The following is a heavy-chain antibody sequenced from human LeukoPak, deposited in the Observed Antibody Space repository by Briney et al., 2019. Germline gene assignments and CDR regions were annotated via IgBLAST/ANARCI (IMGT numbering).Heavy chain of an antibody. CDR1: GFTFSSYS. CDR2: IDNSGGVT. D-gene: IGHD1-26*01. J-gene: IGHJ4*02. V-gene: IGHV3-23*01. Sequence: GGSLRLSCAASGFTFSSYSMNWVRQAPGKGLEWVSGIDNSGGVTYYADSVRGRFIISRDNSKNTLYLQMNDPRADDTAVYYCAKASWAGVTTTYFAYWGQATLVTVSS. CDR3: AKASWAGVTTTYFAY.